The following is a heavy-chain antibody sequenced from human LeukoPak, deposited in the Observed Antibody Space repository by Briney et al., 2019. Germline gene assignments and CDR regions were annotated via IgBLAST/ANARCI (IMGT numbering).Heavy chain of an antibody. D-gene: IGHD6-6*01. Sequence: GGSLRLSCAASGFTFSSYGMHWVRQAPGKGLEWVAVIWYDGSNKYYADSVKGRFTISRDNSKNTLYLQMNSLRAEDTAVYYCARLAEYSSSFDYWGQGTLVTVSS. CDR1: GFTFSSYG. CDR2: IWYDGSNK. CDR3: ARLAEYSSSFDY. V-gene: IGHV3-33*01. J-gene: IGHJ4*02.